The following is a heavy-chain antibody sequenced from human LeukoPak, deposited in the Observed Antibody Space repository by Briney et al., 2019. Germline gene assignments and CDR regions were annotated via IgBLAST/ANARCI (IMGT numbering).Heavy chain of an antibody. D-gene: IGHD6-19*01. CDR3: AKYLDGSGFVDY. Sequence: GRSLRLSCAASGFTFSRYGMHWVRQAPGKGLEWVAVISNEGSTKYYVDSVKGRFTISRDNSKNTLYLQMISLRAEDTAVYYCAKYLDGSGFVDYWGQGTLVTVCS. CDR2: ISNEGSTK. CDR1: GFTFSRYG. J-gene: IGHJ4*02. V-gene: IGHV3-30*18.